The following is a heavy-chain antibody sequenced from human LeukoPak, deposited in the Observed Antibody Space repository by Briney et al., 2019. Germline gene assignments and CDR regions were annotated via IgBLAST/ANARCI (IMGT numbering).Heavy chain of an antibody. CDR3: AFDTAPDI. CDR1: AYTFTSNS. Sequence: GASVNLSRKSSAYTFTSNSISLIRQGPGQGLGCMGWISAYNCNTNCAQKLQGRVTMTTDTSTSTAYMELRSLRSDDTAVYYCAFDTAPDIWGQGTMVTVSS. V-gene: IGHV1-18*04. CDR2: ISAYNCNT. J-gene: IGHJ3*02. D-gene: IGHD5-18*01.